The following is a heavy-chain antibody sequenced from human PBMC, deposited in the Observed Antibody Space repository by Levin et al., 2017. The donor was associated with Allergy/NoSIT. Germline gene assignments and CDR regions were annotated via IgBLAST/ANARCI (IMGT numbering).Heavy chain of an antibody. CDR2: IDPSGGNT. CDR1: GYTFGSYY. Sequence: ASVKVSCKASGYTFGSYYLHWVRQAPGQGLEWMGIIDPSGGNTTYTQNFQGRVTMTRDTATSTVYMELSRLTSEDTAVYYCARDLTNSYYESSCSLGHWGQGTLVTVSS. CDR3: ARDLTNSYYESSCSLGH. V-gene: IGHV1-46*01. J-gene: IGHJ4*02. D-gene: IGHD3-22*01.